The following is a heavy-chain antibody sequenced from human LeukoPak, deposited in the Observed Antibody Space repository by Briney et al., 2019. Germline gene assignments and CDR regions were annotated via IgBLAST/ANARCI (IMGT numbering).Heavy chain of an antibody. Sequence: VGSLRLSCAASGFTFSSYGMHWVRQAPGKGLEWVAVIWYDGSNKYYADSVKGRFTISRDNSKNTLYLQMNSLRAEDTAVYYCARDVAAAASYFDYWGQGTLVTVSS. V-gene: IGHV3-33*01. CDR1: GFTFSSYG. D-gene: IGHD6-13*01. CDR3: ARDVAAAASYFDY. J-gene: IGHJ4*02. CDR2: IWYDGSNK.